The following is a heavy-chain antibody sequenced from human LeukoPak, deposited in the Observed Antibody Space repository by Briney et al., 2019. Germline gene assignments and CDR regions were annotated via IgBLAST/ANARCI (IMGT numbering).Heavy chain of an antibody. V-gene: IGHV1-2*02. D-gene: IGHD5-24*01. CDR2: VTPSDGA. CDR3: ARDRYGDGFAHFDY. J-gene: IGHJ4*02. CDR1: GYTFTAHA. Sequence: ASVKVSCKSSGYTFTAHAIHWVRQAPGQGLEWMGWVTPSDGANYAQKFQGRVTMIRDTSMSTAYMDLNRLTSDDTAVYFCARDRYGDGFAHFDYWGQGTLVTVSS.